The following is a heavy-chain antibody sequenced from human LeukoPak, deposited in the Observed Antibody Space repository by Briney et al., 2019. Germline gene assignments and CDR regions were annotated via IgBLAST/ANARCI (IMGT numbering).Heavy chain of an antibody. Sequence: GGSLRLSCAASGFTVSSIHMVWVRQALGKGLEWVSVTYTGGNSYYADSVKGRFIISRDISKNTLYLQMNSLRAEDSALYYCARGGRGSAAVVAPRSSDIWGQGTMVTVSS. CDR2: TYTGGNS. D-gene: IGHD3-22*01. J-gene: IGHJ3*02. CDR3: ARGGRGSAAVVAPRSSDI. V-gene: IGHV3-53*01. CDR1: GFTVSSIH.